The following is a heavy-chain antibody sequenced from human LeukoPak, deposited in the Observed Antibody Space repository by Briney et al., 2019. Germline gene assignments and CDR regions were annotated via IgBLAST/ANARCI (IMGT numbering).Heavy chain of an antibody. D-gene: IGHD2-2*01. J-gene: IGHJ4*02. CDR1: GFTFSSYS. CDR2: ISSSSTI. CDR3: ASMNLGYCSSTSCTNWDY. V-gene: IGHV3-48*04. Sequence: GGSLRLSCAASGFTFSSYSMNWVRQAPGKGLEWVSYISSSSTIYYADSVKGRFTISRDNAKNSLYLQMNSLRAEDTAVYYCASMNLGYCSSTSCTNWDYWGQGTLVTVSS.